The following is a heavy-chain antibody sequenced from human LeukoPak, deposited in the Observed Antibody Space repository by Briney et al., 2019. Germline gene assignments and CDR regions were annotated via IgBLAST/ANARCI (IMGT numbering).Heavy chain of an antibody. D-gene: IGHD1-14*01. CDR2: ISYDGSNK. Sequence: GRSLRLSCAASGFTFSSYAMHWVRQAPGKGLEWVAVISYDGSNKYYADSVKGRFTISRDNSKNTLYLQMNSLRAEDTAVYYCANRGDYWGQGTLVTVSS. J-gene: IGHJ4*02. V-gene: IGHV3-30*04. CDR1: GFTFSSYA. CDR3: ANRGDY.